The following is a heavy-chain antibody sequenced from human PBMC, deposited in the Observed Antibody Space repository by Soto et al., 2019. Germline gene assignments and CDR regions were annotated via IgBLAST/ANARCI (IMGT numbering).Heavy chain of an antibody. D-gene: IGHD1-26*01. J-gene: IGHJ4*02. CDR1: GGDLRNSG. Sequence: QVHLVQSGAEMKKPGSSVKVSCKVSGGDLRNSGISWVRQAPGQGLEWMGGIFPLLAMVDYSQKFQGRVTITADEATNPAYRDLGSLRSEDTAVYYCAKEAGAGFKSWGPGTRVIVSS. V-gene: IGHV1-69*04. CDR2: IFPLLAMV. CDR3: AKEAGAGFKS.